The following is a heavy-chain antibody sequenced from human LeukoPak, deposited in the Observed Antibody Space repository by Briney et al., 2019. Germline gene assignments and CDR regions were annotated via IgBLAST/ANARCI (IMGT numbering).Heavy chain of an antibody. CDR3: ARPIAAAATFEFDY. CDR1: GYTFTSYG. J-gene: IGHJ4*02. Sequence: ASVKVSCKASGYTFTSYGISWVRQAPGQGLEWMGWISAYNGNTNYAQKFQGRVTMTRDTSISTAYMELSRLRSDDTAVYYCARPIAAAATFEFDYWGQGTLVTVSS. V-gene: IGHV1-18*01. D-gene: IGHD6-13*01. CDR2: ISAYNGNT.